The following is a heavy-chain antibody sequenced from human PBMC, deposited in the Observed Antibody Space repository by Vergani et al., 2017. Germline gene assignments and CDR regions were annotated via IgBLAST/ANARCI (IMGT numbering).Heavy chain of an antibody. V-gene: IGHV4-30-2*01. CDR1: GGSISSGGYS. CDR2: IYHSGST. CDR3: ASLRDYYYMDV. J-gene: IGHJ6*03. Sequence: QLQLQESGSGLVKPSQTLSLTCAVPGGSISSGGYSWSWIRQPPGKGLEWIGYIYHSGSTYYNPSLKSRVTISVDRSKNQFSLKLSSVTAADTAVYYCASLRDYYYMDVWGKGTTVTVSS. D-gene: IGHD4-17*01.